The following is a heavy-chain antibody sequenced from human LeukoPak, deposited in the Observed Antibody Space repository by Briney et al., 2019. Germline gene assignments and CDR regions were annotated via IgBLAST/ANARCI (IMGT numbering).Heavy chain of an antibody. V-gene: IGHV3-23*01. CDR2: ISGSGGST. Sequence: GSLRLSCAASGFTFSSYAMNWVRPAPGKGLEWVSAISGSGGSTYYADSVKGRFTISRDNSKNTLYLQMNSLRAEDTAVYYCACGITGTTGFDPWGQGTLVTVSS. D-gene: IGHD1-7*01. J-gene: IGHJ5*02. CDR3: ACGITGTTGFDP. CDR1: GFTFSSYA.